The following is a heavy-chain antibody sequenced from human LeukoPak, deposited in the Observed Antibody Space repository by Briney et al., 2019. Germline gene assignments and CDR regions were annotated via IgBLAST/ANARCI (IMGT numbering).Heavy chain of an antibody. CDR3: AKDAVTPGSGGDYFDY. D-gene: IGHD3-10*01. V-gene: IGHV3-23*01. J-gene: IGHJ4*02. CDR2: ITGNGGST. CDR1: GFTFSSNA. Sequence: PGGSLRLSCAASGFTFSSNAMSWVCQAPGKGLEWVSVITGNGGSTYYADSVKGRFTISRDNSKNTLSLQMNSLRAEDTAVYYCAKDAVTPGSGGDYFDYWGQGTLVTVSS.